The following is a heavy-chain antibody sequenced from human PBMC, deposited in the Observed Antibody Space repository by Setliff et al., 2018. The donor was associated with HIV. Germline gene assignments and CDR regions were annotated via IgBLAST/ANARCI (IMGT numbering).Heavy chain of an antibody. Sequence: PSETLSLTCTVSGDSINSGTYYWSWIRQPAGKGLEWIGRLHLSGDTNYNPSLKSRVTMSIDTSKNQFSLKLSSVTAADTAVYYCARDNSYYYGSGSHYRYGMDVWGQGTTVTVS. J-gene: IGHJ6*01. CDR3: ARDNSYYYGSGSHYRYGMDV. D-gene: IGHD3-10*01. CDR2: LHLSGDT. CDR1: GDSINSGTYY. V-gene: IGHV4-61*02.